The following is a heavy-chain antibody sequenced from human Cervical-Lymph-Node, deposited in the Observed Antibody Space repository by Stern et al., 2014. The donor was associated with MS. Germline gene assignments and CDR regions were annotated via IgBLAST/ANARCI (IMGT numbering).Heavy chain of an antibody. CDR3: ARARVGDYARSPHLDS. Sequence: EVQLVESGGGLVKPGESLRLSCDASGFTFSHYSINWVRQAPGKGPEWISSISTTSTHTYYADSVEGRFAISRDSAKDSVSLHMVSLRAEDTAVYYCARARVGDYARSPHLDSWGQGTLVTVSS. V-gene: IGHV3-21*01. D-gene: IGHD4-17*01. CDR1: GFTFSHYS. CDR2: ISTTSTHT. J-gene: IGHJ4*02.